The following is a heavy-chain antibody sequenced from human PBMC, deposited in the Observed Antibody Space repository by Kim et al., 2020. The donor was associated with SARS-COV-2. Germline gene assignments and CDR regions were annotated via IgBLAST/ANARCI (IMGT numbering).Heavy chain of an antibody. CDR3: ARRRTVTTDFDY. CDR2: IYYSGST. Sequence: SETLSRTCTVSGGSISSSTSYWGWIRQPPGKGLEWIGSIYYSGSTYYNPSLKSRVTISVDTSKNQFSLRLNSVTHADTAVYYCARRRTVTTDFDYWGQGALVTVSS. V-gene: IGHV4-39*01. J-gene: IGHJ4*02. D-gene: IGHD4-17*01. CDR1: GGSISSSTSY.